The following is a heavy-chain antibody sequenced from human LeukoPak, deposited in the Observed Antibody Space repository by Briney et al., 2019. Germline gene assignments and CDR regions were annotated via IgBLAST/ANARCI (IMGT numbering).Heavy chain of an antibody. J-gene: IGHJ3*02. D-gene: IGHD4-17*01. CDR2: IIPILGIA. CDR1: GGTFSSYA. Sequence: SVKVSCKASGGTFSSYAISWVRQAPGQGLEWMGRIIPILGIANYAQEFQGRVTITADKSTSTAYMELSSLRSEDTAVYYCARLRGDFDAFDIWGQGTMVTVSS. V-gene: IGHV1-69*04. CDR3: ARLRGDFDAFDI.